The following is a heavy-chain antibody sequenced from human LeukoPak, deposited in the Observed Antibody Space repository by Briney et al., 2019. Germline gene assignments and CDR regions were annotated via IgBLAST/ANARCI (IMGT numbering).Heavy chain of an antibody. CDR3: AKDRYCSSTDCPYDY. V-gene: IGHV3-23*01. CDR1: GFTSSDYT. Sequence: GALRLSCAASGFTSSDYTMNWVRQAPGKGLEWVSGISVSDDSTYYADSVKGRFTMSRDNSNNVLYLQMNSLRAEDTAVYYCAKDRYCSSTDCPYDYWGQGTLVTVSS. D-gene: IGHD2-2*01. J-gene: IGHJ4*02. CDR2: ISVSDDST.